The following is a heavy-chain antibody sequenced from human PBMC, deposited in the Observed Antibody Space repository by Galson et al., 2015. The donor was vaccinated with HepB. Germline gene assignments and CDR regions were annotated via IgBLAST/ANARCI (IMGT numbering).Heavy chain of an antibody. Sequence: SVKVSCKASGYSFTTYDINWVRQATGQGLEWMGWMSPDSGNTGYAQKFQGRVTMTRETSVSTAYLELSSLTSEDTAVYYCARDLDGYSYGEPYAFDIWGQGTMVTVSS. CDR3: ARDLDGYSYGEPYAFDI. CDR1: GYSFTTYD. V-gene: IGHV1-8*01. D-gene: IGHD5-18*01. CDR2: MSPDSGNT. J-gene: IGHJ3*02.